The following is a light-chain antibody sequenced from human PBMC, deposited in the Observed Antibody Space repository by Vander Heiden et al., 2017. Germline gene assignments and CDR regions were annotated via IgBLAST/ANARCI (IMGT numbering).Light chain of an antibody. Sequence: VLTQSPGTLSLSPGERATLSCRASQSVSTNYLTWYQQKPGQPPSLLIYGTSTRATGLPDRFSGSGSGTDFTLTISRLEPEDFTVYYCQHLGTFGQGTKVEIK. CDR3: QHLGT. CDR1: QSVSTNY. CDR2: GTS. J-gene: IGKJ1*01. V-gene: IGKV3-20*01.